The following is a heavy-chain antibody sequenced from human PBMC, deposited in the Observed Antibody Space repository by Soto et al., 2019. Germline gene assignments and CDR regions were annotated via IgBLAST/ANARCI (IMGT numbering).Heavy chain of an antibody. CDR3: AKDRYRSGSPHPFDY. D-gene: IGHD3-22*01. V-gene: IGHV3-48*01. CDR1: GFTFSSYS. CDR2: ISSSSSTI. J-gene: IGHJ4*02. Sequence: GGPLSLSGAASGFTFSSYSMNWVRQAPGKGLEWVSYISSSSSTIYYADSVKGRFTISRDNSKNTLYLQMNSLRAEDTAVYYCAKDRYRSGSPHPFDYWGQGTLVTVSS.